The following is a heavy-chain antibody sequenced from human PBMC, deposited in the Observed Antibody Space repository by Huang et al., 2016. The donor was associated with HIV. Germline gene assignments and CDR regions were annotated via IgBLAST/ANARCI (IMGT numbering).Heavy chain of an antibody. Sequence: QVHLVESGGGVVQPGRSLRLSCAAYGFTFSTNPIHWVRQGPGQGLEGGAVISHDGSTKCYAESVKGRSAIARDNSKNMVYLQIYRLRVEDTGVYYCAREKGLEDWGQGTLVTVSS. CDR2: ISHDGSTK. V-gene: IGHV3-30*09. CDR3: AREKGLED. D-gene: IGHD1-1*01. CDR1: GFTFSTNP. J-gene: IGHJ4*02.